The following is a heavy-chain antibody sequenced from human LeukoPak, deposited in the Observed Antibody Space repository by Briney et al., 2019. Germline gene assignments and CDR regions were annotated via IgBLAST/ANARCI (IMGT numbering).Heavy chain of an antibody. D-gene: IGHD6-13*01. V-gene: IGHV3-43*02. J-gene: IGHJ6*02. CDR1: GFTFDDYA. CDR3: AKDVGKSSSWYSYYYGMDF. CDR2: ISGEGGST. Sequence: GGSLRLSCAASGFTFDDYAMHWVRQAPGKGLEWVSLISGEGGSTYYADSVKVRFTISRDNSKNSLYLQMNSLRTEDTALYYCAKDVGKSSSWYSYYYGMDFWGQGTTVTVSS.